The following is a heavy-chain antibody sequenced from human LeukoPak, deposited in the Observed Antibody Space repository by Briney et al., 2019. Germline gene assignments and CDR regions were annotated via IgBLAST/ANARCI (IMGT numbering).Heavy chain of an antibody. V-gene: IGHV3-21*01. CDR3: ARDVDIVLVVAAKSFDY. D-gene: IGHD2-15*01. CDR1: GFTFSSYS. CDR2: XXSSSSYI. J-gene: IGHJ4*02. Sequence: GGSLRLSCAASGFTFSSYSMYWVRQAPGRGLEWVXSXXSSSSYIYYADSVKGRFTISRDNAKNSLYLQMNSLRAEDTAVYYCARDVDIVLVVAAKSFDYWGQGTLVTVSS.